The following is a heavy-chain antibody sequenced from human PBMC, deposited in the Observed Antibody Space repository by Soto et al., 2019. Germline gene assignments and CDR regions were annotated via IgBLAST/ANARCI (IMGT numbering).Heavy chain of an antibody. CDR3: ARDRSSSSWYGGYFDY. V-gene: IGHV1-3*01. CDR2: INAGNGNT. Sequence: GASVKVSCKASGYTFTSYAMHWVRQAPGQRLEWMGWINAGNGNTKYSQKFQGRVTITRDTSASTAYMELSSLRSEDTAVYYCARDRSSSSWYGGYFDYWGQGTLVTVSS. J-gene: IGHJ4*02. D-gene: IGHD6-13*01. CDR1: GYTFTSYA.